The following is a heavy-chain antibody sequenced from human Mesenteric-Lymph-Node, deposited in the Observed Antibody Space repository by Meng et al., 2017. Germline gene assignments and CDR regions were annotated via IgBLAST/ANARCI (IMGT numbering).Heavy chain of an antibody. J-gene: IGHJ4*01. CDR1: CGSISSGGHS. D-gene: IGHD3-22*01. V-gene: IGHV4-31*03. CDR2: IYYSGST. Sequence: QVQLQESGPGLVKPSQTLSLTCTVSCGSISSGGHSWSWIRQHPGKGLEWIAYIYYSGSTYYNPSLKSRVILSVDTSKNQFSLKLSSVTAADTAVYYCARVDSSGYFLDYWGQGTLVTVSS. CDR3: ARVDSSGYFLDY.